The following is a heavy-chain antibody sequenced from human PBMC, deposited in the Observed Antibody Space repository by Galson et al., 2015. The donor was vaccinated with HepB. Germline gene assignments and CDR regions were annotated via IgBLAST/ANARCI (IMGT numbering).Heavy chain of an antibody. V-gene: IGHV1-24*01. CDR2: FDPEDGET. CDR3: ATVWPPPYIVATIGSNNWFDP. J-gene: IGHJ5*02. Sequence: SVKVSCKVSGYTLTELSMHWVRQAPGKGLEWMGGFDPEDGETIYAQKFQGRVTMTEDTSTDTAYMELSSLRSEDTAVYYCATVWPPPYIVATIGSNNWFDPWGQGTLVTVSS. CDR1: GYTLTELS. D-gene: IGHD5-12*01.